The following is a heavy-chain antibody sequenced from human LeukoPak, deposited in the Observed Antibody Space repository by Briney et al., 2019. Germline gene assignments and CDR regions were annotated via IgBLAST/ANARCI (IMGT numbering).Heavy chain of an antibody. CDR3: AKEGRTKEMGYCSGGSCYDLDY. CDR1: GFTFSRYT. D-gene: IGHD2-15*01. CDR2: ISTNGGST. J-gene: IGHJ4*02. Sequence: GGSLRLSCSASGFTFSRYTMHWVRQAPGKGLEYVSTISTNGGSTYYADSVKGRFTISRDNSKNTLYLQMNSLRAEDTAVYYCAKEGRTKEMGYCSGGSCYDLDYWGQGTLVTVSS. V-gene: IGHV3-64*04.